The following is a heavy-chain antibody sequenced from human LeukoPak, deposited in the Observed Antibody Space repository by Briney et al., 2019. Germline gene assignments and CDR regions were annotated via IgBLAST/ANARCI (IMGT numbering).Heavy chain of an antibody. J-gene: IGHJ3*02. V-gene: IGHV3-21*01. D-gene: IGHD5-12*01. CDR1: GFTFSSYS. Sequence: GGSLRLSCAASGFTFSSYSMNWVRQAPGKGLEWVSSISSSSSYIYYADPVKGRFTISRDNAKNSLYLQMNSLRAEDTAVYYCARDRRRGYSGYDLIDAFDIWGQGTMVTVSS. CDR2: ISSSSSYI. CDR3: ARDRRRGYSGYDLIDAFDI.